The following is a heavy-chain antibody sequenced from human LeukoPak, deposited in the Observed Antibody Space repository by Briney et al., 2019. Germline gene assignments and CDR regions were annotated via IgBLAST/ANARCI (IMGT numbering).Heavy chain of an antibody. D-gene: IGHD3-10*01. J-gene: IGHJ2*01. Sequence: GGSLRLSCAASGFTFSSYWMSWVRQAPVKGLEWMANIKQDGSEKYYVDSVKGRFTISRDNAKNSLYLQMNSLRAEDTAVYYCARESGDNWYFDLWGRGTLVTVSS. CDR2: IKQDGSEK. CDR3: ARESGDNWYFDL. CDR1: GFTFSSYW. V-gene: IGHV3-7*03.